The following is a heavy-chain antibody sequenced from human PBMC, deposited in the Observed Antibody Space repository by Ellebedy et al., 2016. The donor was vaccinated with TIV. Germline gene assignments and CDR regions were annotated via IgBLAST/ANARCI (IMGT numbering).Heavy chain of an antibody. CDR1: GFSFSDHY. V-gene: IGHV3-11*06. CDR3: FRFDY. CDR2: ISGSSVDT. J-gene: IGHJ4*02. Sequence: GESLKISCVVPGFSFSDHYMNWIRQTPGKGLEWLSYISGSSVDTNYADSVKGRFTISRDNAKNSLYLQMNSLRAEDTAVYYCFRFDYWGQGTLVTVSS.